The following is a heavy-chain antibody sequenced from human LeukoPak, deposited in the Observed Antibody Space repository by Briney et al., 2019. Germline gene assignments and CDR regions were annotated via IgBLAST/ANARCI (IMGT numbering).Heavy chain of an antibody. CDR2: NRNKANSYTT. Sequence: GGSLRLSCATSGFSFSDHYMDWVRQAPGKGLEWVGRNRNKANSYTTDYAESVKGRFTVSRDASKNSLYPQMNSLKTEDTAVYYCCVMSPSGGVDYFDFWGQGTLVTVSS. V-gene: IGHV3-72*01. J-gene: IGHJ4*02. D-gene: IGHD3-16*01. CDR3: CVMSPSGGVDYFDF. CDR1: GFSFSDHY.